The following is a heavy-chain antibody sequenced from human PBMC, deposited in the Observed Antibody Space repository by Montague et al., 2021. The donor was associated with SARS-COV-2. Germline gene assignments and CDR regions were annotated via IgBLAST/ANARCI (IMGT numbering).Heavy chain of an antibody. CDR2: ISSSSSYI. D-gene: IGHD4-17*01. CDR1: GFTFSSYN. J-gene: IGHJ4*02. CDR3: ARTLTTVTSDYFDH. Sequence: SLRLSCAASGFTFSSYNMNWVRQAPGKGLEWVSSISSSSSYIYYADSVKGRFTISRDNAKNSLYLQMNSLRAEDTAVYYCARTLTTVTSDYFDHWGQGTLVTVSS. V-gene: IGHV3-21*01.